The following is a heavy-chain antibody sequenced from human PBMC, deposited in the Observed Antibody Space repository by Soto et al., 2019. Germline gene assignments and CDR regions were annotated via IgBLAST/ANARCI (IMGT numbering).Heavy chain of an antibody. CDR2: IGPESGAT. CDR1: GYTFTGHY. V-gene: IGHV1-2*02. D-gene: IGHD1-26*01. CDR3: GRGRSGQIVVFY. Sequence: ASVKVSCKASGYTFTGHYIHWVRQAPEQGPEWMGEIGPESGATRYAQKFQGRVTMTRDMSITTVYMELNSLSPDDTAVYYCGRGRSGQIVVFYWGQGTPGTVSS. J-gene: IGHJ4*02.